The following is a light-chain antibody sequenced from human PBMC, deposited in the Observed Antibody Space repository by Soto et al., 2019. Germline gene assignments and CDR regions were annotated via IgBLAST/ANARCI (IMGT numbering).Light chain of an antibody. CDR3: QSYDSSLSGSKVV. V-gene: IGLV1-40*01. CDR2: GNR. Sequence: QSVLTQPPSVSGAPGQRVTISCTGSSSNIGAGYDVHWYQQLPGTAPKLVIYGNRNRPSGVPDRFSGSKSGTSASRAITGLQAEDEADYYCQSYDSSLSGSKVVFGGGTQLTVL. J-gene: IGLJ2*01. CDR1: SSNIGAGYD.